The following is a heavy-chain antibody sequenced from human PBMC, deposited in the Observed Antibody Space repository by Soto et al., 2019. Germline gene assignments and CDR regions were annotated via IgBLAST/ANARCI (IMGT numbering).Heavy chain of an antibody. CDR3: ARVSFFDISAYVFEY. D-gene: IGHD3-22*01. J-gene: IGHJ4*02. Sequence: SETLSLTCAVSGGSISGYYWSWIRQPPGKGLEWIGYMYYSGSTNYNPSLKSRVTISVDTSKNQFSLNLTSVTAADTAVYYCARVSFFDISAYVFEYWGQGTLVTVSS. CDR1: GGSISGYY. CDR2: MYYSGST. V-gene: IGHV4-59*01.